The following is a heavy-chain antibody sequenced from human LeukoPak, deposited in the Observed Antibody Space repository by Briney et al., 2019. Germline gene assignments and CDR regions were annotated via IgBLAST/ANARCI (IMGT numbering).Heavy chain of an antibody. V-gene: IGHV1-2*04. Sequence: ASVKVSCKASGYTFTGYYMHWVRQAPGQGLEWMGWINPNSGGTNYAQKFQGWVTMTRDTSISTAYMELSRLRSDDTAVYYCARDKGRYYDSSGYYTFDYWGQGTLVTVSS. CDR3: ARDKGRYYDSSGYYTFDY. D-gene: IGHD3-22*01. CDR2: INPNSGGT. J-gene: IGHJ4*02. CDR1: GYTFTGYY.